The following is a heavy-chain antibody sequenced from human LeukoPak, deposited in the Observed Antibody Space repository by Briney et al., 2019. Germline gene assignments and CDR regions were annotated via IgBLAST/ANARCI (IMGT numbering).Heavy chain of an antibody. Sequence: PGGSLRLSCAASGFTFSSYAMHWVRQAPGKGLEWVAVIWYDGSNKYYADSVKGRFTISRDNSKNTLYLQMNSLRAEDTAVYYCASNDFWSGYPNPKDYWGQGTLVTVSS. CDR2: IWYDGSNK. J-gene: IGHJ4*02. CDR3: ASNDFWSGYPNPKDY. V-gene: IGHV3-33*08. CDR1: GFTFSSYA. D-gene: IGHD3-3*01.